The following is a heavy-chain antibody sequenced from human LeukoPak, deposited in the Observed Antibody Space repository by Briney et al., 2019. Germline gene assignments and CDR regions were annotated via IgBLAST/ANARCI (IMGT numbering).Heavy chain of an antibody. D-gene: IGHD3-22*01. CDR3: ARYDSSGYEWYYFDY. CDR1: GGSISSYY. Sequence: SETLSLTCTVSGGSISSYYWSWIRQPPGKGLEWIGYIYYSGSTNYNPSLKSRVTISVDTSKNQFSLKLSSVTAADTAVYYCARYDSSGYEWYYFDYWGQGTLVTVSS. CDR2: IYYSGST. V-gene: IGHV4-59*08. J-gene: IGHJ4*02.